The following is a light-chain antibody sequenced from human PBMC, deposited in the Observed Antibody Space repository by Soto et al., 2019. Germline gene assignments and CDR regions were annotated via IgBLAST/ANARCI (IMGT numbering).Light chain of an antibody. CDR3: QQYETSPCT. Sequence: TKSPVPLSLSAGARTTLSWRASQTVSSDYLPRDQQKHGQSPRLLSDSASSRASGSSDRFSGSGSGTDFTLTICRLDPEYFATYYLQQYETSPCTFGQGTKVDIK. V-gene: IGKV3-20*01. J-gene: IGKJ1*01. CDR2: SAS. CDR1: QTVSSDY.